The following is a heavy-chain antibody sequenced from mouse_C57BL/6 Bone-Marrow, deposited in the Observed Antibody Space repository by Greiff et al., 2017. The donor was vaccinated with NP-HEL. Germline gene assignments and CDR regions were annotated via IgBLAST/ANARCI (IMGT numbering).Heavy chain of an antibody. V-gene: IGHV1-81*01. J-gene: IGHJ3*01. D-gene: IGHD2-4*01. CDR2: IYPRSGNT. CDR1: GYTFTSYG. CDR3: ASGYDYDEGTAWFAY. Sequence: VQLQQSGAELARPGASVKLSCKASGYTFTSYGISWVKQRTGQGLEWIGEIYPRSGNTYYNEKFKGKATLTADKSSSTAYMELRSLTSEDSAVYFCASGYDYDEGTAWFAYWGQGTLVTVSA.